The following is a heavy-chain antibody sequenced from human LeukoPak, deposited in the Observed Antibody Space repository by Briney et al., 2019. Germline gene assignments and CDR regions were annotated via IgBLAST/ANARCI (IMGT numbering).Heavy chain of an antibody. CDR2: IYYSGST. J-gene: IGHJ4*02. CDR3: AREGLSDYFDY. D-gene: IGHD2-2*01. V-gene: IGHV4-59*01. Sequence: SETLSLTCTVSGGSISSYYWSWIRQPPGKGLEWTGYIYYSGSTNYNPSLKSRVTISVDTSKNQFSLKLSSVTAADTAVYYCAREGLSDYFDYWGQGTLVTVSS. CDR1: GGSISSYY.